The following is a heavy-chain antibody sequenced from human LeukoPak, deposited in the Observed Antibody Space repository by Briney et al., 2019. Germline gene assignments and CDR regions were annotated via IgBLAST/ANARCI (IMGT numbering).Heavy chain of an antibody. CDR1: GGSISSYY. D-gene: IGHD3-22*01. Sequence: PSETLSLTCTVSGGSISSYYWSWIRQPPGKGLEWIGYIYYSGSTNYNPSLKSRVTISVDTSKNQFSLKLSSVTAADTAVYYCARVLPYYYDSSGYHYVGPFDYWGQGTLVTVSS. CDR2: IYYSGST. CDR3: ARVLPYYYDSSGYHYVGPFDY. J-gene: IGHJ4*02. V-gene: IGHV4-59*01.